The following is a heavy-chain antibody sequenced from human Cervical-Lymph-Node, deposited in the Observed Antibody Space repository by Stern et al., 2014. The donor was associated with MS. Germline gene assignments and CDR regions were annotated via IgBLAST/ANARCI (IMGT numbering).Heavy chain of an antibody. CDR3: ANTDSPAEGPYYFYYGMDV. J-gene: IGHJ6*02. CDR2: ISYDGSSK. CDR1: GFTFSTYA. Sequence: QAQLVESGGGVVQPGRSLRLSCAASGFTFSTYAMHWVRQAPGKGLEWVAVISYDGSSKYYADSVKGRFTISRDNSKSTLYLQMGSLRPEDTAVYYCANTDSPAEGPYYFYYGMDVWGQGTTVTVSS. D-gene: IGHD4-11*01. V-gene: IGHV3-30*18.